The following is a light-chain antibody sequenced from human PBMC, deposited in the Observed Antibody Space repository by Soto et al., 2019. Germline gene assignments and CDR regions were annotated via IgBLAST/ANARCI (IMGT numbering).Light chain of an antibody. Sequence: DIQMTQSPSSLAASVGARVTITCRASQSISTYLNWYQQKPGKAPKVLIFDASRLQSGVASRFSGSGSGTDFTLTISSLQPEDFATYSCQQLNSYPLTFGGGTKVEIK. CDR1: QSISTY. CDR3: QQLNSYPLT. V-gene: IGKV1-39*01. J-gene: IGKJ4*01. CDR2: DAS.